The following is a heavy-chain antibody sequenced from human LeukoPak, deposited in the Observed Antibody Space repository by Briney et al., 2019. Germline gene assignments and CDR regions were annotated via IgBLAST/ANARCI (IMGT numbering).Heavy chain of an antibody. J-gene: IGHJ3*02. CDR3: ATEYYDFWSGRPNAFDI. CDR2: IYHSGST. V-gene: IGHV4-38-2*02. Sequence: PSETLSLTCTVSGYSISSGYYWGWIRQPPGKGLEWIGSIYHSGSTYYNPSLKSRVTISVDTSKNQFSLKLSSVTAADTAVYYCATEYYDFWSGRPNAFDIWGQGTMVTASS. CDR1: GYSISSGYY. D-gene: IGHD3-3*01.